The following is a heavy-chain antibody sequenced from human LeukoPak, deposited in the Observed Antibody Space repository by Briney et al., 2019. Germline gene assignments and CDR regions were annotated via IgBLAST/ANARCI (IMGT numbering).Heavy chain of an antibody. J-gene: IGHJ4*02. CDR2: IYYSGSAIYYNGDT. D-gene: IGHD3-3*01. CDR1: GVSMSSYY. V-gene: IGHV4-59*01. Sequence: SSETLSLTCTVSGVSMSSYYWSWIRQPPGKGLEWIGYIYYSGSAIYYNGDTHYNPSLKSRVTISLDTSRNHFSLILSSVTAADTAIYYCVSLTRESPPRGNRDLWSGYSDYWGQGTLVTVSS. CDR3: VSLTRESPPRGNRDLWSGYSDY.